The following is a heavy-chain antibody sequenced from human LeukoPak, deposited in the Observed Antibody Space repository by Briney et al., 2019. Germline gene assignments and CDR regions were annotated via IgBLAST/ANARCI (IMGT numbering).Heavy chain of an antibody. D-gene: IGHD3-10*01. CDR1: GGSISSSSYY. CDR3: ARGGYYYGSGSLNWFDP. Sequence: SETLSLTCTVSGGSISSSSYYWGWIRQPPGKGLEWIGYIFHIGSTNYNPSLKSRVTISVDTSKNQFSLKLTSVTAADTAVYYCARGGYYYGSGSLNWFDPWGQGTLVTVSS. J-gene: IGHJ5*02. V-gene: IGHV4-61*05. CDR2: IFHIGST.